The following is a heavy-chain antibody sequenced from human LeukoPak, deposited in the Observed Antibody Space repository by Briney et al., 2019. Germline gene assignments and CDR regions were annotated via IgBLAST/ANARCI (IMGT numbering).Heavy chain of an antibody. CDR1: GFTFSIYW. V-gene: IGHV3-7*04. CDR3: VRGGYDTTGYYYEGGDH. D-gene: IGHD3-22*01. J-gene: IGHJ4*02. Sequence: PGGSLRLSCAASGFTFSIYWMSWVRQAPGKGLEWVANIKQDGSEKYYVDAVKGRFTISRDNTKNSVYLQMNSLRAEDTAVYYCVRGGYDTTGYYYEGGDHWGQGILVAVSS. CDR2: IKQDGSEK.